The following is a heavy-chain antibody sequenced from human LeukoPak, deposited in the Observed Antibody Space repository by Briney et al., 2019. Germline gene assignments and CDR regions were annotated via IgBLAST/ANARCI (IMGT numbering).Heavy chain of an antibody. CDR3: ARESRDGYSYYFDY. D-gene: IGHD5-24*01. Sequence: ASVKVSCKASGYTFTGYYMHWVRQAPGQGLEWMGWINPNSGGTNYAQKFQGRVTMTRDTSISTAYMELSRLRSDDTAVYYCARESRDGYSYYFDYWGQGTLVTVSS. V-gene: IGHV1-2*02. J-gene: IGHJ4*02. CDR1: GYTFTGYY. CDR2: INPNSGGT.